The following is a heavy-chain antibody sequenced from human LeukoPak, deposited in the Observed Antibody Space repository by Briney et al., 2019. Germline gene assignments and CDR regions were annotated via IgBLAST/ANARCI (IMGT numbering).Heavy chain of an antibody. D-gene: IGHD2-2*01. CDR3: ARVSVEYQLLRYFDY. CDR2: IIPIFGTA. Sequence: SVKVSCKASGGTFSSYAISWVRQAPGQGLEWMGGIIPIFGTANYAQKFQGRVTITTDESTSTAYMELSSLRSEDTAVYYCARVSVEYQLLRYFDYWGQGTLVTVSS. J-gene: IGHJ4*02. V-gene: IGHV1-69*05. CDR1: GGTFSSYA.